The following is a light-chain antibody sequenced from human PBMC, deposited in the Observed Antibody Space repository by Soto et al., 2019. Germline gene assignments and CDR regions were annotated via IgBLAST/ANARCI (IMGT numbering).Light chain of an antibody. CDR2: DAS. CDR3: EQYGSTPLT. V-gene: IGKV3-20*01. CDR1: QSVGNNY. Sequence: EIVLTQSPGTLSLSPGERATLSCRASQSVGNNYLAWYQQKPGQAPRFLIYDASSRATGIPDRFSGSGSGTDFTLTISRLEPEDFAVYHCEQYGSTPLTFGGGTKVEIK. J-gene: IGKJ4*01.